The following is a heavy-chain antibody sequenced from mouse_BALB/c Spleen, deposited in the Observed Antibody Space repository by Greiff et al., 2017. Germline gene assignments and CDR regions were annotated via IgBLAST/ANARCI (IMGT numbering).Heavy chain of an antibody. J-gene: IGHJ1*01. D-gene: IGHD1-1*01. CDR1: GFSLTSYG. CDR3: AREPSYVGYFDV. CDR2: IWAGGST. Sequence: VQVVESGPGLVAPSQSLSITCTVSGFSLTSYGVHRVRQPPGKGLEWLGVIWAGGSTNYNLALMSRLSISKDNSKSQVFLKMNSLQTDDTAMYYCAREPSYVGYFDVWGAGTTVTVSS. V-gene: IGHV2-9*02.